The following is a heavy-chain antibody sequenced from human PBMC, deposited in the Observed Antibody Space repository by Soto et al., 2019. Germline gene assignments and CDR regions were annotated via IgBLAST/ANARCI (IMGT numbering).Heavy chain of an antibody. J-gene: IGHJ4*02. CDR1: GFTFSSYA. CDR3: AIPFLLWFGELSPVTPEKRGLSPEQGDY. D-gene: IGHD3-10*01. Sequence: GGSLRLSCAASGFTFSSYAMSWVRQAPGKGLEWVSAISGSGGSTYYADSVKGRFTISRDNSKNTLYLQMNSLRAEDRAVYYCAIPFLLWFGELSPVTPEKRGLSPEQGDYWGQGTLVTVSS. CDR2: ISGSGGST. V-gene: IGHV3-23*01.